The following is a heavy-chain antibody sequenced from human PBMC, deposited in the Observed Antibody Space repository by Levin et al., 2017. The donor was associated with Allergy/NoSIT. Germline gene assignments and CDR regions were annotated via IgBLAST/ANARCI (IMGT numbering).Heavy chain of an antibody. Sequence: PGGSLRLSCAASGFTFSDHQMTWIRQTPGKGLEWVSYITGSSGFIKYADSVEGRFTISRDNAKNSLFLQMNSLRAEDTAVYYCARDLGSVRAFDIWGQGTKVTVSS. D-gene: IGHD6-6*01. CDR3: ARDLGSVRAFDI. V-gene: IGHV3-11*05. J-gene: IGHJ3*02. CDR1: GFTFSDHQ. CDR2: ITGSSGFI.